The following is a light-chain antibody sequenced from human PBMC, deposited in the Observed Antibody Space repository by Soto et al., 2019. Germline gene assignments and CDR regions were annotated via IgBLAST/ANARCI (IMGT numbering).Light chain of an antibody. Sequence: QSVLTQPASVSGSPGQSITFSCTGSSDDIGSFNLVSWYQQYPGKAPKLILYEVYKRPLGVSDRFSGSKSGSTASLTISGLQAEDEADYHCCSYAGRRWMFGGGTKLTVL. J-gene: IGLJ3*02. CDR3: CSYAGRRWM. CDR1: SDDIGSFNL. V-gene: IGLV2-23*02. CDR2: EVY.